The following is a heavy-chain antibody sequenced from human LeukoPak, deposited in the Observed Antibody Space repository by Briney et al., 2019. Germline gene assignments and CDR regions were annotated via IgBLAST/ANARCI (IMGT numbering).Heavy chain of an antibody. CDR1: GFTFSTYA. CDR2: ISGSGGSK. J-gene: IGHJ4*02. Sequence: GGSLRLSCAASGFTFSTYAMSWVRQAPWKGLEWVSSISGSGGSKYYANSVKDRLTISRDNSRSTLYLQMDSLRAEDTAVYYCAKDRSGGSGTLFPVFDFWGQGTLVTVSS. CDR3: AKDRSGGSGTLFPVFDF. D-gene: IGHD3-10*01. V-gene: IGHV3-23*01.